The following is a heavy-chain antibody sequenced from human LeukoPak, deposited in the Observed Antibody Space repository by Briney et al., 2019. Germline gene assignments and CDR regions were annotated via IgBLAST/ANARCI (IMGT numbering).Heavy chain of an antibody. Sequence: GGSLRPSCAASGFTFSTYTMNWVRRAPGKGLEWVSSITTSDIYYADSVRGRFTVSRDNAKNSLYLQMNSLRAEDTAVYYCARTKEGASQRTTAWFDPWGQGTLVTVSS. CDR2: ITTSDI. V-gene: IGHV3-21*06. J-gene: IGHJ5*02. D-gene: IGHD1-7*01. CDR1: GFTFSTYT. CDR3: ARTKEGASQRTTAWFDP.